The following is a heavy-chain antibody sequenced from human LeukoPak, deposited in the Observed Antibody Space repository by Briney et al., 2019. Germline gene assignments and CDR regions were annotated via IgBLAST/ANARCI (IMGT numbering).Heavy chain of an antibody. V-gene: IGHV3-30*18. D-gene: IGHD5-18*01. CDR3: AKGDGYSYGYDY. CDR2: ISYDGSNK. Sequence: GGSLRLSCAASGFTFSSYGMHWVRQAPGKGLEWVAVISYDGSNKYYADSVKGRFTISRDNSKNTLYPQMNSLRAEDTAVYYCAKGDGYSYGYDYWGQGTLVTVSS. J-gene: IGHJ4*02. CDR1: GFTFSSYG.